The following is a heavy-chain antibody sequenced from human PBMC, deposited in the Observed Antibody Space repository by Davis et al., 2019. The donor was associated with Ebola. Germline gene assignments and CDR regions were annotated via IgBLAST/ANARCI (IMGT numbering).Heavy chain of an antibody. CDR2: ISWNSGSI. CDR3: AKGLTWNYYDSLDY. Sequence: SLKISCAASGFTFDDYAMHWVRQAPGKGLEWVSGISWNSGSIGYADSVKGRFTISRDNAKNSLYLQMNSLRAEDMALYYCAKGLTWNYYDSLDYWGQGTLVTVSS. CDR1: GFTFDDYA. D-gene: IGHD3-22*01. V-gene: IGHV3-9*03. J-gene: IGHJ4*02.